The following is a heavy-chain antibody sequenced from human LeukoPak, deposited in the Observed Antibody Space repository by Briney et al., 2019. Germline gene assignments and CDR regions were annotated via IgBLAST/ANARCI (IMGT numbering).Heavy chain of an antibody. J-gene: IGHJ4*02. CDR3: ARDFSGSYRFDY. CDR1: GFTFSSYE. Sequence: GGSLRLSCAASGFTFSSYEMNWVRQAPGKGLEWVSYISSSGSTIYYADSVKGRFTISRDNAKNSLYLQMNGLRAEDTAVYFCARDFSGSYRFDYWGQGTLVTVSS. CDR2: ISSSGSTI. V-gene: IGHV3-48*03. D-gene: IGHD1-26*01.